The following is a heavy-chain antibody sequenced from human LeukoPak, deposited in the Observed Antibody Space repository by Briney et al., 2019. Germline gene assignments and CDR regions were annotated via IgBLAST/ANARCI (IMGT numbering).Heavy chain of an antibody. D-gene: IGHD3-22*01. CDR1: GFTFSSYS. Sequence: GGSLRLSCAASGFTFSSYSMNWVRQAPGKGLEWVSSISSSSSYIYYADSVKGRFTISRDNSKNTVYLEMNSLRVDDTAVYYCAKLQAGYFDSSGYHFDYWGQGTLATVSS. CDR2: ISSSSSYI. J-gene: IGHJ4*02. CDR3: AKLQAGYFDSSGYHFDY. V-gene: IGHV3-21*04.